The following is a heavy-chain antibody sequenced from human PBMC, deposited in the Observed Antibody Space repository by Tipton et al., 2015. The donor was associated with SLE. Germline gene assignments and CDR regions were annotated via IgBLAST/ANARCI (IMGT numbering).Heavy chain of an antibody. CDR1: GGSISSGSYY. CDR3: ARAMTTEGAIDY. Sequence: TLSLTCTVSGGSISSGSYYWSWIRQPAGEGLEWIGRIYTSGSTNYNPSLKSRVTISVDTSKNQFSLKLSSVTAADTAVYYCARAMTTEGAIDYWGQGTLVTVSS. D-gene: IGHD4-11*01. CDR2: IYTSGST. J-gene: IGHJ4*02. V-gene: IGHV4-61*02.